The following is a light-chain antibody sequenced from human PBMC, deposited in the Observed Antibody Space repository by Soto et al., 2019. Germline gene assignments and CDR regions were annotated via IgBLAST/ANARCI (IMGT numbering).Light chain of an antibody. Sequence: DIQMTQSPSSVSVSVGDRVTITCRASQGVGNDLGWYQQKPGKAPNRLIYAASTLQSGVPSRFSGSGSGTEFTLTISSLQPEDFATYYCLQHNAYPRTFGQGTKV. V-gene: IGKV1-17*01. CDR3: LQHNAYPRT. CDR1: QGVGND. J-gene: IGKJ1*01. CDR2: AAS.